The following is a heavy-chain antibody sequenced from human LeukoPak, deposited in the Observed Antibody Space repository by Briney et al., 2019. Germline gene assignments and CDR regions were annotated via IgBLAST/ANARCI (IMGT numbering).Heavy chain of an antibody. J-gene: IGHJ4*02. D-gene: IGHD1-26*01. CDR2: INPNSGGT. Sequence: ASVKVSCKASGYTFTGYYMHWVRQAPGQGLEWMGWINPNSGGTNYAQKFQGRVTMTRDTSISTAYMELSRLRSDDTAVYYCARERGLVGATRGRVFFDYWGQGTLVTVSS. CDR1: GYTFTGYY. V-gene: IGHV1-2*02. CDR3: ARERGLVGATRGRVFFDY.